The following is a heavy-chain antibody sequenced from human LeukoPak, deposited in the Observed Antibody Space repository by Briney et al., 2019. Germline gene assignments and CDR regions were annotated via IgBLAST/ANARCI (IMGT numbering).Heavy chain of an antibody. J-gene: IGHJ4*02. D-gene: IGHD2-2*01. CDR1: GFIFSSYA. Sequence: GGSLRLSCAASGFIFSSYAMTWVRQAPGKGLEWVSVIYSGGSTYYADSVKGRFTISRDNSKNTLYLQMNSLRAEDTAVYYCARVRAAIVDYWGQGTLVTVSS. CDR3: ARVRAAIVDY. CDR2: IYSGGST. V-gene: IGHV3-66*01.